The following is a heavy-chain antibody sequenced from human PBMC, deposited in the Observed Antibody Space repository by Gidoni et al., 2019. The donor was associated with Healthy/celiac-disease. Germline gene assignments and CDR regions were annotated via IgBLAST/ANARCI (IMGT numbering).Heavy chain of an antibody. Sequence: STYYNPSLKSRVTISVDTSKNQFSLKLSSVTAADTAVYYCARLSAYCGGDCYPFDYWGQGTLVTVSS. CDR2: ST. V-gene: IGHV4-39*01. J-gene: IGHJ4*02. CDR3: ARLSAYCGGDCYPFDY. D-gene: IGHD2-21*02.